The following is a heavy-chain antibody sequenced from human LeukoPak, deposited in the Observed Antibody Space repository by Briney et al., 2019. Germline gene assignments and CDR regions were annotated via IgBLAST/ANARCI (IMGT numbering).Heavy chain of an antibody. CDR2: INHSGST. J-gene: IGHJ5*02. CDR1: GGSFSGYY. Sequence: SETLSLTCAVYGGSFSGYYWSWIRQPPGKGLEWIGEINHSGSTNYNPSLKSRVTISVDTSKNQFSLKLSSVTATDTAVYYCARLRRSSSWYVAFDPWGQGTLVTVSS. D-gene: IGHD6-13*01. V-gene: IGHV4-34*01. CDR3: ARLRRSSSWYVAFDP.